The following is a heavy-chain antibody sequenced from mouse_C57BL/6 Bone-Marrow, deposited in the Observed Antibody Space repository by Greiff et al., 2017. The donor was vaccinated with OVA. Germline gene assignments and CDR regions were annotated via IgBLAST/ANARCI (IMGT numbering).Heavy chain of an antibody. Sequence: EVQVVESEGGLVQPGSSMKLSCTASGFTFSDYYMAWVRQVPEKGLEWVANINYDGSSTYYLDSLKSRFIISRDNAKNILYLQMSSLKSEDTATYYCARDPAYYSGYWYFDVWGTGTTVTVSS. CDR3: ARDPAYYSGYWYFDV. D-gene: IGHD2-12*01. J-gene: IGHJ1*03. V-gene: IGHV5-16*01. CDR2: INYDGSST. CDR1: GFTFSDYY.